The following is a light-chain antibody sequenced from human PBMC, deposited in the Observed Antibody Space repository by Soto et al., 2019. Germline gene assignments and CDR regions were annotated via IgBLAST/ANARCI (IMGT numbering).Light chain of an antibody. CDR2: DAS. Sequence: EIVLTQSPATLSLSPGETATLSCRASQSVRSYLVWYQHKPGQTPRLLIYDASKRATGIPARFSGSGSGTDLTLTISSLEPEDFAVYHCQQRSNWPITFGQGTRLEIK. J-gene: IGKJ5*01. V-gene: IGKV3-11*01. CDR3: QQRSNWPIT. CDR1: QSVRSY.